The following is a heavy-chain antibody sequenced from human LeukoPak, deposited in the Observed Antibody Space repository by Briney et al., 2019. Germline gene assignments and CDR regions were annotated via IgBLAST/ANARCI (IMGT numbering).Heavy chain of an antibody. J-gene: IGHJ4*02. D-gene: IGHD3-22*01. CDR1: GDSIISYY. CDR3: ARDSSGYYYYFDY. V-gene: IGHV4-4*07. Sequence: SETLSLTCIVSGDSIISYYWSWIRQPAGKGLEWIGRIHTSGSTNYNPSLKSRVTMSVDTSKNQFSLKMSSVTAADTAVYYCARDSSGYYYYFDYWGQGTLVTVSS. CDR2: IHTSGST.